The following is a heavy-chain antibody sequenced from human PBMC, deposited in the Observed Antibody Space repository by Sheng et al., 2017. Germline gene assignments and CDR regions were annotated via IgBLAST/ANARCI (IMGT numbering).Heavy chain of an antibody. CDR2: VGSDGTAR. CDR1: GFIFSSHS. J-gene: IGHJ4*02. V-gene: IGHV3-30*18. D-gene: IGHD3-16*01. CDR3: AKEGKLGEWYLDY. Sequence: QVHLVESGGDVVQPGGPLRLSCAASGFIFSSHSIHWVREAPGKGLEWLAVVGSDGTARFYADSVKGRFIISRDNFNNIVNLQMNSLRAEDTAVYYCAKEGKLGEWYLDYWGRGT.